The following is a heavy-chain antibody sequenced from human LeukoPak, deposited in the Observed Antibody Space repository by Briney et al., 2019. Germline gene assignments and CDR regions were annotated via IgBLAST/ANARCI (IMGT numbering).Heavy chain of an antibody. Sequence: SGGSLRLSCAASGFTFSSYWMHWVRQAPGKGLVWVSRINTDGSSTSYADSVKGRFTISRDNAKNTLYLQMNSLRAEDTAVYYCAKRGGYDDYAHFDYWGQGTLVTVSS. D-gene: IGHD4-17*01. J-gene: IGHJ4*02. CDR1: GFTFSSYW. CDR2: INTDGSST. CDR3: AKRGGYDDYAHFDY. V-gene: IGHV3-74*01.